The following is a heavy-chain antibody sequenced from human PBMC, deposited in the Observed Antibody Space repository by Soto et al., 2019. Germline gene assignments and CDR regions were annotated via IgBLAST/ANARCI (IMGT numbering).Heavy chain of an antibody. Sequence: PGGSLRLSCAASGFTFSSYEMNWVRQAPGKGLEWVSYISSSGSTIYYADSVKGRFTISRDNAKNSLYLQMSSLRAEDTAVYYCARDNWNDDLYYYYGMDVWGQGTTVTVSS. V-gene: IGHV3-48*03. D-gene: IGHD1-1*01. CDR2: ISSSGSTI. CDR3: ARDNWNDDLYYYYGMDV. J-gene: IGHJ6*02. CDR1: GFTFSSYE.